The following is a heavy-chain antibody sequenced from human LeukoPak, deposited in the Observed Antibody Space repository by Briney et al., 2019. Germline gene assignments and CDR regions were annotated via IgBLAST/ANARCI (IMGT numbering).Heavy chain of an antibody. CDR2: IGTAGDT. CDR1: GFTFSSYD. Sequence: GGSLRLSCAASGFTFSSYDMHWVRQATGKGLEWVSAIGTAGDTYYPGSVKGRFTISRENAKNTLYLQMNSLRAGDTAVYYCAKDGSSNAFDIWGQGTMVTVSS. D-gene: IGHD2-15*01. J-gene: IGHJ3*02. V-gene: IGHV3-13*01. CDR3: AKDGSSNAFDI.